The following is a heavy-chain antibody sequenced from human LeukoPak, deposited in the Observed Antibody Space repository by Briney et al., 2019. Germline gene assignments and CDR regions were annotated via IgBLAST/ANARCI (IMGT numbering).Heavy chain of an antibody. CDR2: VHPDGTNT. J-gene: IGHJ3*01. V-gene: IGHV3-74*01. Sequence: GGSLRLSCAASGFTFSSYEMNWVRQAPGKGLVWVSRVHPDGTNTAYSDSVKGRFTISRDNARNTVSLQMNSLRAEDAAVYYCVTYVDTVRYDAFDVWGQGTMVIVSS. CDR3: VTYVDTVRYDAFDV. D-gene: IGHD5-18*01. CDR1: GFTFSSYE.